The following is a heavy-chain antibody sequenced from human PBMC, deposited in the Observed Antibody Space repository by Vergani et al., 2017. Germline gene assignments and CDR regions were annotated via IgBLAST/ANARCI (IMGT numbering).Heavy chain of an antibody. V-gene: IGHV4-34*01. Sequence: QVQLQQWGAGLLKPSETLSLTCAVYGGSFSGYYWSWIRQPPGKGLEWIGEINHSGSTNYNPSLKSRVTISVDTSKNQFSLKLSSVTAADTAVYYCARGPSEIYYGWGPIDYWGQGTLVTVSS. CDR3: ARGPSEIYYGWGPIDY. CDR2: INHSGST. CDR1: GGSFSGYY. D-gene: IGHD3-10*01. J-gene: IGHJ4*02.